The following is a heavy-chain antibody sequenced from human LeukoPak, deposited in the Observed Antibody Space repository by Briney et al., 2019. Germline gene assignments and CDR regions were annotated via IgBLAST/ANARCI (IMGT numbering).Heavy chain of an antibody. CDR3: AKDSGGGYCYDSSGYYDY. J-gene: IGHJ4*02. Sequence: GGSLRLSCAASGFTFSSYAMSWVRQAPGKGLEWVAGISGSGGSTYYADSVKGRFTISRDNSKTTLYLKMNSLRAEDKAVYYCAKDSGGGYCYDSSGYYDYWGQGTLVTVSS. V-gene: IGHV3-23*01. CDR1: GFTFSSYA. CDR2: ISGSGGST. D-gene: IGHD3-22*01.